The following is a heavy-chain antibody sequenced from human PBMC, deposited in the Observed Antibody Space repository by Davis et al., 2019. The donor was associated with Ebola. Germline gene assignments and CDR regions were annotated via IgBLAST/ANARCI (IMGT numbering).Heavy chain of an antibody. CDR1: GFTFSSYC. CDR2: ISSSSSYI. Sequence: GGSLRLSCPASGFTFSSYCMSCVRQAPGKGLEWVSSISSSSSYIYYADSVKGRFTISRDNSKNTLYLQMNSLRAEDTAVYYCARDAYGCSSNSCYYYYGMDVWGQGTTVTVSS. V-gene: IGHV3-21*04. CDR3: ARDAYGCSSNSCYYYYGMDV. J-gene: IGHJ6*02. D-gene: IGHD2-2*01.